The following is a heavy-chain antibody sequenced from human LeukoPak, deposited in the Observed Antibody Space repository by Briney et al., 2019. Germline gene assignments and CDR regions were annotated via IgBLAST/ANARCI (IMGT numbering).Heavy chain of an antibody. CDR1: GFTFSSYA. Sequence: QPGGSLRLSCAASGFTFSSYAMHWVRQAPGKGLEWVAVISYDGSNKYYADSVKGRFTISRDNSKNTLYLQMNSLRAEDTAVYYCAKDLRAVGAMDHFDYWGQGTLVTVSS. V-gene: IGHV3-30-3*01. D-gene: IGHD1-26*01. J-gene: IGHJ4*02. CDR2: ISYDGSNK. CDR3: AKDLRAVGAMDHFDY.